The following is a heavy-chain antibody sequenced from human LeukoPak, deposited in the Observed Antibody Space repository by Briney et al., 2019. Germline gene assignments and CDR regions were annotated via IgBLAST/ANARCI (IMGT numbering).Heavy chain of an antibody. CDR3: TRETGGSTLVTLPSDN. CDR1: GYTFIGYY. Sequence: ASVKVSCKVSGYTFIGYYIHWVRQAPGQGLEWMGWISPNSGATNYAQKFQGRVTMTRDRSISTAYMELNWLTSDDTAVYYCTRETGGSTLVTLPSDNWGQGTPVTVSS. D-gene: IGHD4-23*01. V-gene: IGHV1-2*02. CDR2: ISPNSGAT. J-gene: IGHJ4*02.